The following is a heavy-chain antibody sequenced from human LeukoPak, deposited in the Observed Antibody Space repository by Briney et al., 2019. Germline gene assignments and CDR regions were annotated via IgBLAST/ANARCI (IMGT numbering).Heavy chain of an antibody. CDR2: INHSGST. Sequence: SETLSLTCTVSEGSISSYYWSWIRQPPGKGLEWIGEINHSGSTNYNPSLKSRVTISVDTSKNQFSLKLSSVTAADTAVYYCARVPAYVWGSSKSDAFDIWGQGTMVTVSS. J-gene: IGHJ3*02. CDR3: ARVPAYVWGSSKSDAFDI. V-gene: IGHV4-34*01. D-gene: IGHD3-16*01. CDR1: EGSISSYY.